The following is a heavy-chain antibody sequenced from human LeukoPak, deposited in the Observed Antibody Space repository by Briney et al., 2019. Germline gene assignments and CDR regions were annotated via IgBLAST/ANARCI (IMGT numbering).Heavy chain of an antibody. CDR2: IYSGGST. CDR3: ARGAAGYDFHDAFDI. CDR1: GFTVSSNY. V-gene: IGHV3-66*01. Sequence: PGGSLRLSCAASGFTVSSNYMSWVRQAPGKGLEWVSVIYSGGSTYYADSVKGRFTISRDNSKNTLYLQMNSLRAEDTAVYYCARGAAGYDFHDAFDIWGQGTMVTVSS. J-gene: IGHJ3*02. D-gene: IGHD1-20*01.